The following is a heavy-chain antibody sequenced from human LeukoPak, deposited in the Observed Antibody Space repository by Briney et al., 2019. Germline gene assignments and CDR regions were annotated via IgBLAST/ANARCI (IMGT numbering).Heavy chain of an antibody. CDR1: GFTVSSNY. Sequence: GGSLRLSCAASGFTVSSNYMNWVRQAPGKGLEWVSVIYSGGNTYYADSVKGRFTISRDNSKNTLYLQMNSLRAEDTAVYYCARTYYDFWSGYPHGAFDIWGQGTMVTVSS. CDR2: IYSGGNT. D-gene: IGHD3-3*01. V-gene: IGHV3-53*01. CDR3: ARTYYDFWSGYPHGAFDI. J-gene: IGHJ3*02.